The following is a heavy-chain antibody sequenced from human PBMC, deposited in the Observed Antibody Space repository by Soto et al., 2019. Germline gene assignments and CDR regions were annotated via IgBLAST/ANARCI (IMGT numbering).Heavy chain of an antibody. CDR1: GFNFRNHG. CDR3: MRDFQGY. V-gene: IGHV3-33*01. J-gene: IGHJ4*02. Sequence: HPGGSLRLSCAASGFNFRNHGMHWVRQAPGKGLEWVAVIWYDGSSQYYADSVKGRFTIPRDNRENTLYLQMNSLRSDDTAVYYCMRDFQGYRGQGTLVTSPQ. CDR2: IWYDGSSQ.